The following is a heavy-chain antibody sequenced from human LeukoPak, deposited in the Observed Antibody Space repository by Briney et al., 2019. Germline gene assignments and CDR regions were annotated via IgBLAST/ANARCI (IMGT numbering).Heavy chain of an antibody. CDR3: ARDGGWQQQLIY. J-gene: IGHJ4*02. CDR1: GFTFDDYG. V-gene: IGHV3-21*01. D-gene: IGHD6-13*01. Sequence: AGGSLRLSCAASGFTFDDYGMSWVRQAPGKGLEWVSSISSSSSYIYYADSVKGRFTISRDNAKNSLCLQMNSLRAEDTAVYYCARDGGWQQQLIYWGQGTLVTVSS. CDR2: ISSSSSYI.